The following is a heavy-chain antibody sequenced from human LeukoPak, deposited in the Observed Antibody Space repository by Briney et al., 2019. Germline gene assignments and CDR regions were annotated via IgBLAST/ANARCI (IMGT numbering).Heavy chain of an antibody. CDR3: AREARYSGYDSYFDY. J-gene: IGHJ4*02. Sequence: PGGSLRLSCAASGFTFRDYYMSWIRQAPGRGLEWVSYISNSGSAIYYADSVKGRFTVSRDNAQNSLYLQMNSLRAEDTAVYYCAREARYSGYDSYFDYWGQGTLVTVSS. CDR1: GFTFRDYY. CDR2: ISNSGSAI. V-gene: IGHV3-11*01. D-gene: IGHD5-12*01.